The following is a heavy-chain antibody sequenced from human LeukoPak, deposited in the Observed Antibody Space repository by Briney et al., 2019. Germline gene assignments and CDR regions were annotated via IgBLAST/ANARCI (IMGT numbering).Heavy chain of an antibody. D-gene: IGHD3-22*01. Sequence: GGSLRLSCAASGFTFHDYNMHWVRQAPGKGLEWVSSVSGSGDLTYYAGSVKGRFTISRDNSKNTLYLQMYSLRAEDTAIYYCAKDRPNYYGNNGHYYRRDGDSWGQGTLVTVSS. CDR2: VSGSGDLT. V-gene: IGHV3-23*01. CDR1: GFTFHDYN. J-gene: IGHJ5*01. CDR3: AKDRPNYYGNNGHYYRRDGDS.